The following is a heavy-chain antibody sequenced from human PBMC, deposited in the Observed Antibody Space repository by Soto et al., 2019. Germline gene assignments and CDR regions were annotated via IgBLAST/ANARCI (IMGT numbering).Heavy chain of an antibody. CDR1: GFTFSSYG. CDR2: ISYDGSNK. V-gene: IGHV3-30*18. D-gene: IGHD2-2*01. CDR3: AKTPAPMDYYYGMDV. Sequence: GGSLRLSCAASGFTFSSYGMHWVRQAPGKGLEWVAVISYDGSNKYYADSVKGRFTISRDNSKNTLYLQMNSLRAEDTAVYYCAKTPAPMDYYYGMDVWGQGTTVTV. J-gene: IGHJ6*02.